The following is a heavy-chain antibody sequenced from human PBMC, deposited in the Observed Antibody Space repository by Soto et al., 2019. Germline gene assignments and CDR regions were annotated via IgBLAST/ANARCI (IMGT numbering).Heavy chain of an antibody. J-gene: IGHJ6*02. CDR2: IWYDGSNK. CDR3: ASGGRPPFDGMDV. Sequence: QVQLVESGGGVVQPGRSLRLSCAASGFTFSSYGMHWVRQAPGKGLEWVAVIWYDGSNKYYADSVKGRFTISRDNSKNTLYLQMNSLRAEDTAVYYCASGGRPPFDGMDVWGQGTTVTVSS. CDR1: GFTFSSYG. V-gene: IGHV3-33*01.